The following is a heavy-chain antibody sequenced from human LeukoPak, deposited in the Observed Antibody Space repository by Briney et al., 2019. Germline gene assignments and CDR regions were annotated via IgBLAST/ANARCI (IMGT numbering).Heavy chain of an antibody. J-gene: IGHJ3*02. CDR2: ISGSSSTI. D-gene: IGHD4-17*01. CDR1: GFTFSSHS. CDR3: GKDPNGDYVGAFDM. V-gene: IGHV3-48*04. Sequence: GGSLRLSCAASGFTFSSHSMNWVRQAPGKGLEWVSHISGSSSTIYYADSVKGRFTISRDNSKNTLFLQVNSLRAEDTAVYYCGKDPNGDYVGAFDMWGQGTMVTVSP.